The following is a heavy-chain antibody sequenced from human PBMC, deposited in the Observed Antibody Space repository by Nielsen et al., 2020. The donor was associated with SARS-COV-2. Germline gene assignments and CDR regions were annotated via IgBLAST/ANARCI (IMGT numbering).Heavy chain of an antibody. Sequence: ASVKVSCKASGYTFTSYSISWVRQAPGQGLEWMGWISAYNGNTNYAQKLQGRVTMTTDTSTSTAYMELRSLRSDDTAVYYCAKAYYGSGSFGAHWFDPWGQGTLVTVSS. CDR1: GYTFTSYS. CDR2: ISAYNGNT. V-gene: IGHV1-18*01. J-gene: IGHJ5*02. D-gene: IGHD3-10*01. CDR3: AKAYYGSGSFGAHWFDP.